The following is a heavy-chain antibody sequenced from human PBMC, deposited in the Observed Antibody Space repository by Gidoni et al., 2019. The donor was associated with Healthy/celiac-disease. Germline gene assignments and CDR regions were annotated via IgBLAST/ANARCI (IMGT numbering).Heavy chain of an antibody. Sequence: EVQLVESGGGLVQPGGSLTLSCAASGFTFSGNYMGWVRQAPGKGLEWVSVIYSGGSTYDADSVKGRFTISRDNSKNTLYLQMNSLRAEDTAVYYCARDLEGQQLGHWFDPWGQGTLVTVPS. J-gene: IGHJ5*02. CDR1: GFTFSGNY. D-gene: IGHD6-13*01. V-gene: IGHV3-66*01. CDR3: ARDLEGQQLGHWFDP. CDR2: IYSGGST.